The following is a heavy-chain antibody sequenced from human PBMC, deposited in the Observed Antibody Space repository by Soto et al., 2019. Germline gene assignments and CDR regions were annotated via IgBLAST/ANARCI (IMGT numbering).Heavy chain of an antibody. V-gene: IGHV4-59*01. Sequence: QVQLQESGPGLVKPSETLSLTCTVSGGSISSYYWSWIRQPPGKGLEWIGYIYYSGSTNYNPSLKSRVTISVDTSKNQFSLKLSSVTAADTAVYYCARCMIKFGGVIVKASWFDPWGQGTLVTVSS. J-gene: IGHJ5*02. CDR2: IYYSGST. CDR1: GGSISSYY. CDR3: ARCMIKFGGVIVKASWFDP. D-gene: IGHD3-16*02.